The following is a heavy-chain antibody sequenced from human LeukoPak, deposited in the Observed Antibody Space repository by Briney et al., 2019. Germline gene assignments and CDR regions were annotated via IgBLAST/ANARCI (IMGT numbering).Heavy chain of an antibody. CDR3: ARGGDGTFKYFDY. D-gene: IGHD5-24*01. CDR2: IYYSGST. Sequence: ETLSLTCTVSGGSISSYYWSWIRQPPGKGLEWIGYIYYSGSTNYNPSLKSRVTISVDTSKNQFSLKLSSVTAADTAVYYCARGGDGTFKYFDYWGQGTLVTVSS. J-gene: IGHJ4*02. CDR1: GGSISSYY. V-gene: IGHV4-59*01.